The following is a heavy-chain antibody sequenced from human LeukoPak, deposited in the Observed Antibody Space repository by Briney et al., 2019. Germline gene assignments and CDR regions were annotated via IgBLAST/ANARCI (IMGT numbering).Heavy chain of an antibody. V-gene: IGHV3-30*02. Sequence: GGSLRLSCAASGFTFSSYEMNWVRQAPGKGLEWVAFIRYDGSNTYYTDSVEGRFTISRDNSKSTVYLQMNSLRVEDTAVYYCAKSQGIVGATTLDYWGQGSLATVSS. D-gene: IGHD1-26*01. CDR2: IRYDGSNT. CDR3: AKSQGIVGATTLDY. J-gene: IGHJ4*02. CDR1: GFTFSSYE.